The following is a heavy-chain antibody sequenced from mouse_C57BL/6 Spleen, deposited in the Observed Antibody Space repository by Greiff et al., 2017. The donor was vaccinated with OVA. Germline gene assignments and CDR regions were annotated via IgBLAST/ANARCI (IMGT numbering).Heavy chain of an antibody. V-gene: IGHV1-39*01. CDR2: INPNYGTT. J-gene: IGHJ4*01. D-gene: IGHD2-3*01. CDR1: GYSFTDYN. Sequence: EVKLMESGPELVKPGASVKISCKASGYSFTDYNMNWVKQSNGKSLEWIGVINPNYGTTSYNQKFKGKATLTVDQSSSTAYMQLNSLTSEDSAVYDCARSDGYLYAMDYWGQGTSVTVSS. CDR3: ARSDGYLYAMDY.